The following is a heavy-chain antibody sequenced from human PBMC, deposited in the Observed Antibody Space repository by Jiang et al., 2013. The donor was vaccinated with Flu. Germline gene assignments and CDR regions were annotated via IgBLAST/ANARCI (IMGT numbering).Heavy chain of an antibody. CDR2: IKQDGGEK. Sequence: PGKGLEWVASIKQDGGEKYYVDSVKGRFTISRDNSKSTLFLQMNSLRPEDTAIYYCSVWAWGFAGATPFDYWGQGTLVTVSS. J-gene: IGHJ4*02. V-gene: IGHV3-7*01. D-gene: IGHD3-16*01. CDR3: SVWAWGFAGATPFDY.